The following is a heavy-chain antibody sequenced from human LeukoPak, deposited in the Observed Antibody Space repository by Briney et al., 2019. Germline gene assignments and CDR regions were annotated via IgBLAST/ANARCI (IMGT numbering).Heavy chain of an antibody. V-gene: IGHV3-30*04. D-gene: IGHD5-18*01. CDR3: ARDRRIQLWSPLFY. CDR2: ISYDGSNK. CDR1: GFTFSSYA. Sequence: PGGSLRLSCAASGFTFSSYAMHWVRQAPGKGLEWVAVISYDGSNKYYADSVKGRFTISRDNSKNTLYLQMNSLRAEDTAVYYCARDRRIQLWSPLFYWGRGTLVTVSS. J-gene: IGHJ4*02.